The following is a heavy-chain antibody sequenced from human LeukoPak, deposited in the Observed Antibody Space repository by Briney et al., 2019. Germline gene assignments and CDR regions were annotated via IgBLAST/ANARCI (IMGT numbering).Heavy chain of an antibody. J-gene: IGHJ5*02. CDR3: AREGIISYYYDSSGYPTP. CDR1: GFSIDDYG. CDR2: INWNGGST. V-gene: IGHV3-20*04. Sequence: GGSLRLSCAASGFSIDDYGMSWVRQAPGKGLEWVSGINWNGGSTGYADSVKGRFTISRDNAKNSLYLQMNSLRAEDTALYYCAREGIISYYYDSSGYPTPWGQGTLVTVSS. D-gene: IGHD3-22*01.